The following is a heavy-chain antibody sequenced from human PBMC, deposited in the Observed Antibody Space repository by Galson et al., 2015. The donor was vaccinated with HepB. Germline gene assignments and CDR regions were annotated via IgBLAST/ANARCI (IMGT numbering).Heavy chain of an antibody. CDR3: AKDYIGAFDI. CDR2: ISYDGSNK. CDR1: GFTFSSYG. V-gene: IGHV3-30*18. Sequence: SLRLSCAAPGFTFSSYGMHWVRQAPGKGLEWVAVISYDGSNKYYADSVKGRFTISRDNSKNTLYLQMNSLRAEDTAVYYCAKDYIGAFDIWGQGTMVTVSS. D-gene: IGHD3-10*01. J-gene: IGHJ3*02.